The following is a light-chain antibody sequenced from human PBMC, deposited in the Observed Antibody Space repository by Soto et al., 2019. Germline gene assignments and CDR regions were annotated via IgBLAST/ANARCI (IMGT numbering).Light chain of an antibody. J-gene: IGKJ4*01. V-gene: IGKV1-39*01. CDR3: QQSYSLPPLT. Sequence: DIQMTQSPSSLSASIGDRVTITCRASQSISSYLNWYQQKPAKAPKLLIFAASALQSGVPSRFSGSGSGTDFTLTISSLQPEDFATYYCQQSYSLPPLTFGGGTKVDIK. CDR1: QSISSY. CDR2: AAS.